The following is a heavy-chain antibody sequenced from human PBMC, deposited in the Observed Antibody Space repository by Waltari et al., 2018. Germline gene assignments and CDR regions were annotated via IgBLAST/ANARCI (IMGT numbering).Heavy chain of an antibody. CDR2: IYHSGST. CDR3: ARTVAGYWYFDL. CDR1: GYSISSGYY. Sequence: QVQLQESGPGLVKPSETLSLTCAVSGYSISSGYYWGWIRQPPGKGLEGIGSIYHSGSTYYTPSLKSRVTIAVDTSKNQFSLKRSSVTAADTAVYYCARTVAGYWYFDLWGRGTLVTVSS. V-gene: IGHV4-38-2*01. J-gene: IGHJ2*01. D-gene: IGHD6-19*01.